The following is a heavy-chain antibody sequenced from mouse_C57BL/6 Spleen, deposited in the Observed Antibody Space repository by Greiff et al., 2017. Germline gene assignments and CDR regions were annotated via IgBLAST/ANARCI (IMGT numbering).Heavy chain of an antibody. CDR3: ARSEDYGNYLDYFDY. D-gene: IGHD2-1*01. CDR2: IDPSDSYT. J-gene: IGHJ2*01. CDR1: GYTFTSYW. Sequence: VQLQQPGAELVRPGTSVKLSCKASGYTFTSYWMHWVKQRPGQGLEWIGVIDPSDSYTNYNQKFKGKATLTVDTSSSTAYMQLSSLTSEDSAVYYCARSEDYGNYLDYFDYWGQGTTLTVSS. V-gene: IGHV1-59*01.